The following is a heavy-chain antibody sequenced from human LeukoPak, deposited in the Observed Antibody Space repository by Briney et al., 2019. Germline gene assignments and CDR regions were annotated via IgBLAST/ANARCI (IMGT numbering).Heavy chain of an antibody. CDR2: INPNSGGT. J-gene: IGHJ3*02. CDR1: GYTFTGYY. Sequence: VASVKVSCKASGYTFTGYYMHWVRQAPGQGLEWMGWINPNSGGTNYAQKFQGRVTMTRDTSISTAYMEPSRLRSDDTAVYYCARDTDLHYYDSSGYPDAFDIWGQGTMVTVSS. CDR3: ARDTDLHYYDSSGYPDAFDI. D-gene: IGHD3-22*01. V-gene: IGHV1-2*02.